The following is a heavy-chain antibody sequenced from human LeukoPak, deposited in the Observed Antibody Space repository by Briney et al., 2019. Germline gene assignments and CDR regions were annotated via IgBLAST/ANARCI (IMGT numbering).Heavy chain of an antibody. J-gene: IGHJ4*02. D-gene: IGHD3-16*02. CDR2: INPSGGIT. Sequence: ASVKVSCKASGYSFTSYYMHWVRQAPGQGLEWMGIINPSGGITSFAQKFQGRVTMTRDTSTTTVYMELSGLRSEDTAVYYCARDIPYEVSFGGLTVMGSFVLDYWGQGTLVTVSS. CDR1: GYSFTSYY. V-gene: IGHV1-46*01. CDR3: ARDIPYEVSFGGLTVMGSFVLDY.